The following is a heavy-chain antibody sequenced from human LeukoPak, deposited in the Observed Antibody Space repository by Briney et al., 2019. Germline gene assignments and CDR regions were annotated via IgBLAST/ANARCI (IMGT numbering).Heavy chain of an antibody. V-gene: IGHV3-15*01. Sequence: GGSLRLSCAASGFTFSSYDMHWVRQAPGKGLEWVGRIKSKTDGGTTDYAAPVKGRFTISRDDSKNTLYLQMNSLKTEDTAVYYCTTRGGSFSIFDYWGQGTLVTVSS. CDR1: GFTFSSYD. CDR2: IKSKTDGGTT. J-gene: IGHJ4*02. D-gene: IGHD1-26*01. CDR3: TTRGGSFSIFDY.